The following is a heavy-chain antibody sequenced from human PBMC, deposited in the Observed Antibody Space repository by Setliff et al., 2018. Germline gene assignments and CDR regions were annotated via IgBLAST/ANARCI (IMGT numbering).Heavy chain of an antibody. CDR2: AHFTGST. J-gene: IGHJ1*01. D-gene: IGHD3-22*01. V-gene: IGHV4-59*11. CDR1: GGSISSHY. CDR3: ARGLNKYYYDSSGYPLDPFQH. Sequence: PSETLSLTCTVSGGSISSHYWGWIRQPPGKGLEWIGYAHFTGSTNYNPSLKSRVTMSVDVSKNQFSLKLSSVTAADTAVYYCARGLNKYYYDSSGYPLDPFQHWGQGTL.